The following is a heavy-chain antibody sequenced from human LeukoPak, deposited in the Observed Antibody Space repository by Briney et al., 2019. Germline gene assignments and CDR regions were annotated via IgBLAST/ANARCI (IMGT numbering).Heavy chain of an antibody. CDR3: ARDVYYYDSSGHLSFGLDY. CDR2: IYITGST. J-gene: IGHJ4*02. Sequence: SETLSLTCTVSGDSISNYYCSWIRQPAGKGLEWIGRIYITGSTNYNPSLKSRVTMSVDTSKNPFSLKLSSVTAADAAVYYCARDVYYYDSSGHLSFGLDYWGQGTLVTVSS. CDR1: GDSISNYY. D-gene: IGHD3-22*01. V-gene: IGHV4-4*07.